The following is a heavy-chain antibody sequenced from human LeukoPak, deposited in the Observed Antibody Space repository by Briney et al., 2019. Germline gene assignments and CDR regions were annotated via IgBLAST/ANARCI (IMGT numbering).Heavy chain of an antibody. Sequence: PGKSLRLSCAASGFTFNTYAIHWVRQAPGKGLEWVAVIWYDGSNKYYADSVRGRFTISRDNSKNTLYLQMNSLRAEDTAVYYCAKESPHFDYWGQGTLVTVSS. J-gene: IGHJ4*02. V-gene: IGHV3-33*06. CDR3: AKESPHFDY. CDR1: GFTFNTYA. CDR2: IWYDGSNK.